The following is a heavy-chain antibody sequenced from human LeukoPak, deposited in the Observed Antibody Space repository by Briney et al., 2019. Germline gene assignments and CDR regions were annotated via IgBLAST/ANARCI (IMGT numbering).Heavy chain of an antibody. J-gene: IGHJ4*02. V-gene: IGHV1-2*02. CDR2: INPNSGGT. CDR3: ATNWVSRALPDY. CDR1: GYTFTVYY. Sequence: GASVKVSGKASGYTFTVYYMHWVRQAPGQGLEWMGWINPNSGGTNYAQKFQGRVTMTRDTSISTDYMELSRLRSDDTAVYYCATNWVSRALPDYWGQGTLVTVSS. D-gene: IGHD7-27*01.